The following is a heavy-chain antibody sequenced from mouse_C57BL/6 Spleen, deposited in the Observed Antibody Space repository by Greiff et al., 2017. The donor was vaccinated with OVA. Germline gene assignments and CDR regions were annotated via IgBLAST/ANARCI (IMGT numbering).Heavy chain of an antibody. CDR1: GYTFTDYN. V-gene: IGHV1-22*01. J-gene: IGHJ2*01. D-gene: IGHD1-1*01. CDR2: INPNNGGT. Sequence: EVKLQESGPELVKPGASVKMSCKASGYTFTDYNMHWVKQSHGKSLEWIGYINPNNGGTSYNQKFKGKATLTVNKSSSTAYMELRSLTSEDSAVYYCARSPYYYGSDFDYWGQGTTLTVSS. CDR3: ARSPYYYGSDFDY.